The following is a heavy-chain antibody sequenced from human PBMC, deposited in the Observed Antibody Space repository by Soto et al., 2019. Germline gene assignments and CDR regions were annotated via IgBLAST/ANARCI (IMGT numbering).Heavy chain of an antibody. Sequence: EASVKVSCKASRYTFTSYGISWVRQAPGQGLEWMGWISVYNGNTDYAQKFQGRVTMTTDTSTSTAYMELRSLRSDDTAVYYCATSYDSGFDPWGQGTLVTVSS. CDR3: ATSYDSGFDP. V-gene: IGHV1-18*04. CDR1: RYTFTSYG. CDR2: ISVYNGNT. D-gene: IGHD5-12*01. J-gene: IGHJ5*02.